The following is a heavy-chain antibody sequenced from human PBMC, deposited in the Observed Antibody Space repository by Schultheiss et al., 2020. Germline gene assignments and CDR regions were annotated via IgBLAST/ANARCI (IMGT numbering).Heavy chain of an antibody. CDR1: GGSISSGGYY. CDR2: IYYSGST. Sequence: SQTLSLTCTVSGGSISSGGYYWSWIRQHPGKGLEWIGYIYYSGSTNYNPSLKSRVTISVDTSKNQFSLKLSSVTAADTAVYYCARVRLFTILFDYWGQGTLVTVSS. V-gene: IGHV4-61*08. D-gene: IGHD2-21*01. CDR3: ARVRLFTILFDY. J-gene: IGHJ4*02.